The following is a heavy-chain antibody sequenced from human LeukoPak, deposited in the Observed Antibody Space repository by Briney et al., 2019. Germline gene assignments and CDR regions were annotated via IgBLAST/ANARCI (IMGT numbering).Heavy chain of an antibody. J-gene: IGHJ4*02. Sequence: GGSLRLSCAVSGFTFSSNYMTWVRQAPGKGLEWVSVIYSGGSIYYADSVKGRFTISRDISKNTVDLQLNSLRAEDTAVYYCASGKETSMAQGYWGQGTLVTVSS. CDR1: GFTFSSNY. V-gene: IGHV3-53*01. D-gene: IGHD5-18*01. CDR2: IYSGGSI. CDR3: ASGKETSMAQGY.